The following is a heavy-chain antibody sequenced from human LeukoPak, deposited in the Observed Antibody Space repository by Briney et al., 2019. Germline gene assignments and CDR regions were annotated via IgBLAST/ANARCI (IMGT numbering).Heavy chain of an antibody. V-gene: IGHV3-30*18. CDR1: GFTFSSYG. D-gene: IGHD2/OR15-2a*01. Sequence: GGSLRLSCAASGFTFSSYGMHWVRQAPGKGLEWVAVISYDGSNKYYADSVKGRFTISRDNSKNTLYLQMNSLRAEDTAVYYCAKDLWKYVGDAFDIWAQGTMVTVSS. CDR2: ISYDGSNK. J-gene: IGHJ3*02. CDR3: AKDLWKYVGDAFDI.